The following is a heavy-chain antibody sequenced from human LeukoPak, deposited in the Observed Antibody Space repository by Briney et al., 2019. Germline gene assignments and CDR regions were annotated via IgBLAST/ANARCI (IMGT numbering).Heavy chain of an antibody. CDR1: GDSVSSNSAT. V-gene: IGHV6-1*01. CDR3: ARRGPAVSSSSGMDV. D-gene: IGHD6-6*01. Sequence: SQTLSLPCAISGDSVSSNSATWNWIRQSPSRGLQWLGRTYYRSQWYNDYAVSVKSRITINPDTSKNQFSLQLNSVTPEDTAVYYCARRGPAVSSSSGMDVWGQGTTVTVSS. CDR2: TYYRSQWYN. J-gene: IGHJ6*02.